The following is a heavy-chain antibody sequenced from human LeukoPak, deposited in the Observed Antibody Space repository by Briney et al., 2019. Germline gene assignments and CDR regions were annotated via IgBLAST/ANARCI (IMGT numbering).Heavy chain of an antibody. J-gene: IGHJ6*03. CDR2: INPNSGGT. Sequence: ASVKVSCKAPGYTFTGYYMHWVRQAPAQGLEWMGWINPNSGGTNYAQKFQGRVTMTRDTSINTAYMELSRLRSDDTAVYYCARVGGYCDSSGYYVASYYMDVWGKGTTVTVSS. CDR3: ARVGGYCDSSGYYVASYYMDV. D-gene: IGHD3-22*01. V-gene: IGHV1-2*02. CDR1: GYTFTGYY.